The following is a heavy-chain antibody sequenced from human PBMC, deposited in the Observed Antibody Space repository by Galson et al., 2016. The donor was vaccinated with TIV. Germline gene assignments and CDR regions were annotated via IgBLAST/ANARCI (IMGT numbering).Heavy chain of an antibody. CDR3: ATGAFGDYLGSDSLDV. J-gene: IGHJ3*01. D-gene: IGHD4-17*01. CDR2: MRSYFDGGTI. Sequence: SLRLSCAGSGFIFSNAWMTWVRQAPGKGLEWVGRMRSYFDGGTIDYAAPVKGRFTISRDDSKKELFLQMNSLKTDDTAVYFCATGAFGDYLGSDSLDVWGRGTTVTVS. CDR1: GFIFSNAW. V-gene: IGHV3-15*01.